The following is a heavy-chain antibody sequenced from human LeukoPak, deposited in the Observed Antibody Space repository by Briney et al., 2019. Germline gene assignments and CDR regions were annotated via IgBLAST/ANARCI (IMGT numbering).Heavy chain of an antibody. Sequence: GASVKVSCKASGYTFTGYYMHWVRQAPGQGLEWMGWINPNSGGTNYAQKFQGRVTMTRDTSISKAYMELSRLRSDDTAVYYCARDSSSWSGAFDIWGQGTMVTVSS. CDR3: ARDSSSWSGAFDI. CDR2: INPNSGGT. CDR1: GYTFTGYY. J-gene: IGHJ3*02. D-gene: IGHD6-13*01. V-gene: IGHV1-2*02.